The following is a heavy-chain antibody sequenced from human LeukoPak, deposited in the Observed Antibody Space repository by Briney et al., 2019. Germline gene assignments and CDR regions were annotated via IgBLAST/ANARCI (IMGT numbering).Heavy chain of an antibody. J-gene: IGHJ4*02. CDR3: ARVTDGYPGYFDY. D-gene: IGHD5-24*01. CDR2: IYWSGST. Sequence: SETLSLTCTVSGGSFGSGDHYWSWVRQSPGMGLEWIGYIYWSGSTYYNPSLKSRVTISQDASKRQVSLKVRSVTAADTAVYFCARVTDGYPGYFDYWGQGTLVTVSS. V-gene: IGHV4-30-4*01. CDR1: GGSFGSGDHY.